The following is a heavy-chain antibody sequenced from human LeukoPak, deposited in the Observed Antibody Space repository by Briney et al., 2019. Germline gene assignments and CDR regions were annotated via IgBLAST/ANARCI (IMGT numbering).Heavy chain of an antibody. CDR3: ASTSGWYGPIDY. Sequence: PGRSLRPSCAASGFTFSSYGMHWGRETPGKRRERVAVIWYDGSNKYYADSVKGRFTISRDNSKNTLYLHKNSLRAEDTAVYYCASTSGWYGPIDYWGQGTLVTVSS. V-gene: IGHV3-33*01. D-gene: IGHD6-19*01. CDR2: IWYDGSNK. J-gene: IGHJ4*02. CDR1: GFTFSSYG.